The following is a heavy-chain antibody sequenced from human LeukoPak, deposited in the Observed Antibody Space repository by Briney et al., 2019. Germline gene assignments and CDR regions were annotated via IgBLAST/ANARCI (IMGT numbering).Heavy chain of an antibody. CDR1: GGTFSRSA. J-gene: IGHJ4*02. CDR3: ASGDQYSSSSGERF. Sequence: SVKVSCKASGGTFSRSAVNWVRQAPGQGLEWMGGIIPMFRTANYAQKFRGRVTITADESTSTAYMELNSLRSEDTAVYYCASGDQYSSSSGERFWGQGTLVTVSS. CDR2: IIPMFRTA. D-gene: IGHD6-6*01. V-gene: IGHV1-69*13.